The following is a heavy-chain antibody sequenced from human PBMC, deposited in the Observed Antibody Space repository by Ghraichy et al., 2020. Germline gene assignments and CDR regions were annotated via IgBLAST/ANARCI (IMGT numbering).Heavy chain of an antibody. CDR3: AKDRGSITMIEFDY. CDR2: ISWDGGST. CDR1: GFTFDDYA. V-gene: IGHV3-43D*04. D-gene: IGHD3-22*01. J-gene: IGHJ4*02. Sequence: GGSLRLSCAASGFTFDDYAMHWVRQAPGKGLEWVSLISWDGGSTYYADSVKGRFTISRDNSKNSLYLQMNSLRAEDTPLYYCAKDRGSITMIEFDYWGQGTLVTVSS.